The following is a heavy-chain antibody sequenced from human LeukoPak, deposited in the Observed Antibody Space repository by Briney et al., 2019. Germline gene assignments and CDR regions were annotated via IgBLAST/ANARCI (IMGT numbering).Heavy chain of an antibody. CDR3: ARVGNWFGP. D-gene: IGHD1-26*01. J-gene: IGHJ5*01. CDR2: IYQSGNT. CDR1: GGSISNNAYS. V-gene: IGHV4-30-2*01. Sequence: TLSLTCAVSGGSISNNAYSWSWIRQPPGKGLEWIGYIYQSGNTYYNPSLKSRVTISIGRSKNQFSLNLSSVTAADTAVYYCARVGNWFGPWGQGTLVTVSS.